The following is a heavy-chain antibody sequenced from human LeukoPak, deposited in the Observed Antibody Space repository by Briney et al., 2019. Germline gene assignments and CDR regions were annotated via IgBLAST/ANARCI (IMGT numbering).Heavy chain of an antibody. CDR2: IIDDGSIT. J-gene: IGHJ4*02. Sequence: GGSLRLSCSASGFMFSTYWMYWVRQAPGKGLVWVSRIIDDGSITNYADSVKGRFTISRDNAQNTLYLQMNSLRVEDTAVYYCVRADYSNASPGDWGQGTLDTVSS. V-gene: IGHV3-74*01. D-gene: IGHD4-11*01. CDR3: VRADYSNASPGD. CDR1: GFMFSTYW.